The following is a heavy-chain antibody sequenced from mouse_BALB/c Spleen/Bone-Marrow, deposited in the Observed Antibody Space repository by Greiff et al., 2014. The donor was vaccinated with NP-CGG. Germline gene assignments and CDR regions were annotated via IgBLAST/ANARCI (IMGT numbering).Heavy chain of an antibody. CDR2: ISYSGST. Sequence: EVKLQESGPGLVKPSQSLSLTCTVTGYSINSDYAWNWIRQFPGNKLEWMGYISYSGSTSYNPSLKSRISITRYTSKNQFFLQLNSVTTEDTATYYCARYTYYGNYAWFADWGQGTLVTVSA. J-gene: IGHJ3*01. CDR1: GYSINSDYA. CDR3: ARYTYYGNYAWFAD. D-gene: IGHD2-10*01. V-gene: IGHV3-2*02.